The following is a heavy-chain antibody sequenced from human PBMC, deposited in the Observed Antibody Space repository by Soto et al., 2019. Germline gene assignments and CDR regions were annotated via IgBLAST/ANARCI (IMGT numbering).Heavy chain of an antibody. D-gene: IGHD5-12*01. Sequence: GGSLRLSCAASGFTFSSYAMNWFRQAPGKGLEWVSTIGGSDGRTNYADSVKGRFTISRDNSKNTLYLQMNSLRASDTAMYYCAKLAGSDYEPLWWFDPWGQGTLVTVSS. CDR3: AKLAGSDYEPLWWFDP. CDR1: GFTFSSYA. J-gene: IGHJ5*02. CDR2: IGGSDGRT. V-gene: IGHV3-23*01.